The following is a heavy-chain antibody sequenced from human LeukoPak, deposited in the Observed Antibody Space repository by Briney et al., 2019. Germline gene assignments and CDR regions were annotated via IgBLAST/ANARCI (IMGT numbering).Heavy chain of an antibody. J-gene: IGHJ4*02. V-gene: IGHV3-21*01. D-gene: IGHD3-9*01. CDR3: ARALYYDILTGYQTHTYYFDY. Sequence: GGSLRLSCAASGFTFSSYTMNWVRQAPGKGLEWVSSISSRSSDIYYADSVKGRFTISRDNARNSLYLQMSSLRAEDTAAYYCARALYYDILTGYQTHTYYFDYWGQGTLVTVSS. CDR1: GFTFSSYT. CDR2: ISSRSSDI.